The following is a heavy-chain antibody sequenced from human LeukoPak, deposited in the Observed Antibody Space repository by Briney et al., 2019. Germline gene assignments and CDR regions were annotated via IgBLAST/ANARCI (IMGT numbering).Heavy chain of an antibody. D-gene: IGHD6-13*01. CDR3: ARVYSSSWYTSEYFQH. CDR2: INHSGST. J-gene: IGHJ1*01. Sequence: SETLSLTCAVSGGSFSGYYWSWIRQPPGKGLEWIGEINHSGSTKYNPSLKSRVTRSVDTSKNQFSLKLSSVTAADTAVYYCARVYSSSWYTSEYFQHWGQGTLVTV. CDR1: GGSFSGYY. V-gene: IGHV4-34*01.